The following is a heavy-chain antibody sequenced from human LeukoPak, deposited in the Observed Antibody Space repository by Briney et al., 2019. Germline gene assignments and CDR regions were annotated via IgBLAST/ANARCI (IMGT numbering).Heavy chain of an antibody. V-gene: IGHV3-7*01. CDR2: IKQDGSAT. Sequence: PGGSLRLSCAASGFTFSSYWMSWVRQAPGKGLEWVANIKQDGSATYCEDSVKGRFSISRDNAKNSLYLQVNSLRVEDTAVYYCARVDTAYFYHYYMDVWAKGTTVTVSS. CDR3: ARVDTAYFYHYYMDV. J-gene: IGHJ6*03. D-gene: IGHD5-18*01. CDR1: GFTFSSYW.